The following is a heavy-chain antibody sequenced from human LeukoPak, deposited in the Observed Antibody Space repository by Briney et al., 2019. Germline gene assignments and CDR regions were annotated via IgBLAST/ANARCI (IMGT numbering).Heavy chain of an antibody. CDR2: FDPEKGET. V-gene: IGHV1-24*01. J-gene: IGHJ6*03. Sequence: ASVKVSCKVSGYTLTELSMHWVRQAPGKGFEWMGRFDPEKGETIYAQKFQGRVTMTEDTSTDTAYMELSSLRSEDTAVYYCARGPDFSMVRGLTGFYYYMDVWGKGTTVTVSS. CDR3: ARGPDFSMVRGLTGFYYYMDV. CDR1: GYTLTELS. D-gene: IGHD3-10*01.